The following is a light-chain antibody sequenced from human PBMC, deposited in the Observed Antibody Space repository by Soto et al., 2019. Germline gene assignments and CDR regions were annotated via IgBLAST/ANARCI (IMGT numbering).Light chain of an antibody. CDR2: AAS. CDR1: QSISTY. Sequence: DIHMTQSPSSLSASVGDRVTITCRASQSISTYLSWYQQKPGKAPKLLIFAASSLQSEVPSRFSGSRSGTDFTLTISDLQPEDFATYYCQQSYSTTWTFGQGTKVEIK. J-gene: IGKJ1*01. V-gene: IGKV1-39*01. CDR3: QQSYSTTWT.